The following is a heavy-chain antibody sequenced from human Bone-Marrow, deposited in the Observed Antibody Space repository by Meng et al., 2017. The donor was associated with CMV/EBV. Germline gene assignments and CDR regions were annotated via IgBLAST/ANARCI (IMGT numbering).Heavy chain of an antibody. V-gene: IGHV3-53*01. CDR1: GFTVSSNY. J-gene: IGHJ4*02. CDR3: ARVSRSGYDGMVGD. CDR2: IYSGGST. D-gene: IGHD5-12*01. Sequence: GESLKISCAASGFTVSSNYMSWVRQAPGKGLEWVSVIYSGGSTYYADSVKGRFTISRDNSKNTLYLQMNSLRAEDTAVYYCARVSRSGYDGMVGDWGQGARVTRSS.